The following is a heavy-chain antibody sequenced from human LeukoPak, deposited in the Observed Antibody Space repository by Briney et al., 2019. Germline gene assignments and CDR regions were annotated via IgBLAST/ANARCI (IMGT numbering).Heavy chain of an antibody. Sequence: PSESLSLTCTVSGGSISSYYWSWIRQPPGKGLEWIGYIYTSGSTNYNPSLKSRFTISVDTSKNHFSLKLTSVNPADTPVYYCAGQSSRSHVFRFCEWPHSWFDPWGQGTLVTVSS. CDR1: GGSISSYY. CDR3: AGQSSRSHVFRFCEWPHSWFDP. J-gene: IGHJ5*02. V-gene: IGHV4-4*09. D-gene: IGHD3-3*01. CDR2: IYTSGST.